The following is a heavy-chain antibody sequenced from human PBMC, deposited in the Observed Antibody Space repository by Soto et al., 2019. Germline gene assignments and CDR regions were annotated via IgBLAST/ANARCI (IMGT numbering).Heavy chain of an antibody. V-gene: IGHV3-11*01. J-gene: IGHJ3*01. CDR2: INGPGSVV. D-gene: IGHD3-10*01. CDR1: GFTFSDYY. CDR3: ARGKYPGSVDV. Sequence: QMQLVESGGGLVRSGGSLKLSCVASGFTFSDYYMHWMRQAPGKGLEWASYINGPGSVVSYCDSVKGRFTISRDNAKSSLFLQVNSVRAEDTALYFCARGKYPGSVDVWGQGTMVAVS.